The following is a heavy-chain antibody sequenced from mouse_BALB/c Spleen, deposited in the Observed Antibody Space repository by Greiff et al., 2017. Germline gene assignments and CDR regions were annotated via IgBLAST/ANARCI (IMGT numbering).Heavy chain of an antibody. CDR3: ARGGYDVGTWFAY. CDR1: GYSITCDYA. CDR2: ISYSGST. J-gene: IGHJ3*01. D-gene: IGHD2-2*01. V-gene: IGHV3-2*02. Sequence: EVQLVESGPGLVKPSQSLSLTCTVTGYSITCDYAWNWIRQFPGNKLEWMGYISYSGSTSYNPSLKSRISITRDTSKNQFFLQLNSVTTEDTATYYCARGGYDVGTWFAYWGQGTLVTVSA.